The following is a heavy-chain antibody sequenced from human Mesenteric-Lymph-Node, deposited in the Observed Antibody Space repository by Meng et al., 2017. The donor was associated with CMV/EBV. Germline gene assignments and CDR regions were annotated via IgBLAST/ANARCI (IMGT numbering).Heavy chain of an antibody. CDR2: ITTYNGDT. V-gene: IGHV1-18*01. CDR1: GYTFANSH. Sequence: ASVKVSCKASGYTFANSHITWVRQAPGQGLEWMGWITTYNGDTKHAQKFQGRVSMTTDTSTNIPYMDLRSLRSDDTAVYYCAREDDGSGSHIGVNYYYYGMDVWGQGTTVTVSS. D-gene: IGHD3-10*01. J-gene: IGHJ6*02. CDR3: AREDDGSGSHIGVNYYYYGMDV.